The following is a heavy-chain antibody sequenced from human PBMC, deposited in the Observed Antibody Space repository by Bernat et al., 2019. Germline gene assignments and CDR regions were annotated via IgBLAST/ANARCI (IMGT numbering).Heavy chain of an antibody. D-gene: IGHD3-3*01. CDR3: TRLEYYDFWSGYAT. CDR1: GFTFSGSA. J-gene: IGHJ5*02. Sequence: EVQLVESGGGLVQPGGSLKLSCAASGFTFSGSAMHWVRQASGKGLEWVGRIRSKANSYATAYAASVKGRFTISRDDSKNTAYLQMNSLKTEDTAVYYCTRLEYYDFWSGYATWGQGTLVTVS. V-gene: IGHV3-73*02. CDR2: IRSKANSYAT.